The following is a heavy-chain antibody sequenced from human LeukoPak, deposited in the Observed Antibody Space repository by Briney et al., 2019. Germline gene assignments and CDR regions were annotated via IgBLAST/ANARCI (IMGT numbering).Heavy chain of an antibody. CDR1: GYTFTSYY. D-gene: IGHD6-19*01. V-gene: IGHV1-46*01. CDR3: AVVDLAVAVYFYY. Sequence: ASVKVSCKASGYTFTSYYMHWVRQAPGQGLEGMGIINPSGGSTSYAQKFQGRVTVTRDTSTSTVYMELSSLRSEDTAVYYCAVVDLAVAVYFYYWGQRTLVTVSS. CDR2: INPSGGST. J-gene: IGHJ4*02.